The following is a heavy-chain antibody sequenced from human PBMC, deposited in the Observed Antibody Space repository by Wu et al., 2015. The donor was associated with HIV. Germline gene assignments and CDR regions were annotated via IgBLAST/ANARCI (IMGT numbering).Heavy chain of an antibody. V-gene: IGHV1-69*12. D-gene: IGHD6-19*01. CDR3: ASRYSSYSSGWHFFDY. Sequence: HVQLVQSGTEVKKPGSSVKVSCKIYGGNDGGTFSSHPISWVRQAPGKGLEWMGGIIPRLGTTNYAQIFQGRVTITADELTTSAYMELSGLTSDDTAIYYCASRYSSYSSGWHFFDYWGQGTLVTVSS. J-gene: IGHJ4*02. CDR2: IIPRLGTT. CDR1: GGNDGGTFSSHP.